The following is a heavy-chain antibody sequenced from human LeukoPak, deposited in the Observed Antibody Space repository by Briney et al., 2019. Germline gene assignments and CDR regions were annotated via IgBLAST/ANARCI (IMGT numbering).Heavy chain of an antibody. V-gene: IGHV3-21*01. Sequence: PGGSLRLSCAASGFTFSSYSMNWVRQAPGKGLEWVSSISSSSSYIYYADSVKGRFTISRDNAKNSLYLQMNSLRAEDTAVYYCARGLYYYDSSGYQYYFDYWGQGTLVTVSS. CDR1: GFTFSSYS. CDR3: ARGLYYYDSSGYQYYFDY. CDR2: ISSSSSYI. D-gene: IGHD3-22*01. J-gene: IGHJ4*02.